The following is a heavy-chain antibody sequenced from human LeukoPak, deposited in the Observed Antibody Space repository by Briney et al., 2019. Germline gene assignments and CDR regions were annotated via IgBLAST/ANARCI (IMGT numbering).Heavy chain of an antibody. J-gene: IGHJ4*02. CDR1: GFTFTDHY. CDR3: VREGEGPLSKDFDY. CDR2: IGPHSTFT. D-gene: IGHD2/OR15-2a*01. Sequence: ASMKVSCKSSGFTFTDHYIHWVRQGPGQGLEWMGYIGPHSTFTSSPQEFQGRVTMTRDASMSTAYMELTRLTSDDTAVYYCVREGEGPLSKDFDYWGQGTLVTVS. V-gene: IGHV1-2*02.